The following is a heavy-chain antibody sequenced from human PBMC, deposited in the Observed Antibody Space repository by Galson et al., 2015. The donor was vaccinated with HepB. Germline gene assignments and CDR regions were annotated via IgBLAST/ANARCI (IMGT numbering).Heavy chain of an antibody. J-gene: IGHJ6*02. CDR1: GFTFSSYA. D-gene: IGHD3-16*01. CDR2: ISDSGGST. CDR3: ARDWGSNYYYFGMDV. V-gene: IGHV3-23*01. Sequence: SLRLSCAASGFTFSSYAMSWVRQAPGKGLEWVSAISDSGGSTYYADSVKGRFAISRDDSKNTLYLEVNSLRAEDTAVYHCARDWGSNYYYFGMDVWGQGTTVTVSS.